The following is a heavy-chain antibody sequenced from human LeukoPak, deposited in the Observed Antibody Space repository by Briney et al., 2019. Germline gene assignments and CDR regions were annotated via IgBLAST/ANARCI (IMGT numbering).Heavy chain of an antibody. J-gene: IGHJ4*02. CDR3: ARDRDTSVVQTHCR. CDR2: ISGSGDTT. Sequence: GGSLRLSCAASGFTFSSRAMSWVRQVPGKGLEWVSAISGSGDTTYYADSVKGRFTISSDNSKNTLHLQMNNLGVEAPAVYFCARDRDTSVVQTHCRGGTGTLVTVSS. V-gene: IGHV3-23*01. CDR1: GFTFSSRA. D-gene: IGHD5-18*01.